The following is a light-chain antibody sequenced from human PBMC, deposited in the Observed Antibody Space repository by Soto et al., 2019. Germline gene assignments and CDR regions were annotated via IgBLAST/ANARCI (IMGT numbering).Light chain of an antibody. CDR1: QSVNSN. CDR2: GAT. Sequence: IVMTQAPATLSVSPGERATLSCRASQSVNSNLAWYQQKPGQAPRLLIYGATTRATGIPARFNGSGSGTEFTLTISSLQSEDFAVYYCQQYNNRWTFGQGTKVDIK. J-gene: IGKJ1*01. V-gene: IGKV3-15*01. CDR3: QQYNNRWT.